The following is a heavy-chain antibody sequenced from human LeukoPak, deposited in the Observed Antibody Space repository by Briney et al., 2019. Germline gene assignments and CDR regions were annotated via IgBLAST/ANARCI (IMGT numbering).Heavy chain of an antibody. CDR1: GFTFSSYA. J-gene: IGHJ3*02. Sequence: GGSLRLSCAASGFTFSSYAMSWVRQAPGKGLEWVSAISGGSTYYADSVKGRFTIFGDDSKNILYLQMNSLRAEDMAVYYCVKDWSRWAFDIWGQGTMVTVSS. CDR3: VKDWSRWAFDI. V-gene: IGHV3-23*01. D-gene: IGHD3-3*01. CDR2: ISGGST.